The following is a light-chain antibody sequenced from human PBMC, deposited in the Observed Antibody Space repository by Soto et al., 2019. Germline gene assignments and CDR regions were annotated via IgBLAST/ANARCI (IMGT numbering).Light chain of an antibody. J-gene: IGLJ3*02. CDR2: EVS. CDR3: TSFTTISPWV. Sequence: QSALTQPASVSGSPGQSITISCNGTSSDVGGYNYVSWFQQHPGKAPKLKIYEVSNRPSGVSNRFSGSKSGNTTSLTISERQAEDEADYYCTSFTTISPWVFGGGTKLTVL. CDR1: SSDVGGYNY. V-gene: IGLV2-14*01.